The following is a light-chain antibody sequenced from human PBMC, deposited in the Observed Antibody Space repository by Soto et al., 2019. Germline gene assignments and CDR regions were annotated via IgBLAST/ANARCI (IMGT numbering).Light chain of an antibody. CDR2: EVN. J-gene: IGLJ3*02. Sequence: QSALTQPASVSGSPGQSITISCTGTNSDVGGYDRVSWYQQHQGKAPTLMIYEVNKRPSGVSNRFSGSTSGNTASLTISGLQAEDEDDYYCCSSVGGPIWVFGGGTKLTVL. CDR1: NSDVGGYDR. CDR3: CSSVGGPIWV. V-gene: IGLV2-23*02.